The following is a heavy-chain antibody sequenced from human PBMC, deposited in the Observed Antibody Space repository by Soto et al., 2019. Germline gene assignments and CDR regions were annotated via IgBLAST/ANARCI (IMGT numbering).Heavy chain of an antibody. V-gene: IGHV3-30-3*01. CDR1: GFTFSSYA. D-gene: IGHD3-10*01. Sequence: GGSLRLSCAASGFTFSSYAMHWVRQAPGKGLEWVAVISYDGSNKYYADSVKGRFTISRDNSKNTLYLQMNSLRAEDTAVYYCAREDYYGSGSYYNYWGQGTLVTVSS. J-gene: IGHJ4*02. CDR3: AREDYYGSGSYYNY. CDR2: ISYDGSNK.